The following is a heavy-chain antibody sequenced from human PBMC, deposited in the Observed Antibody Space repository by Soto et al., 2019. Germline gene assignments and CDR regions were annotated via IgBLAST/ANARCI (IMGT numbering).Heavy chain of an antibody. Sequence: GESLKISCRGSGYSFTSYWISWVRQMPGKGLEWMGRIDPSDSYTNYSPYFQGHVTISADKSISTAYLQWSSLKASDTAMYYCASTVTRITMVRGVITYYGMDVWGQGTTVTVSS. CDR1: GYSFTSYW. V-gene: IGHV5-10-1*01. J-gene: IGHJ6*02. D-gene: IGHD3-10*01. CDR2: IDPSDSYT. CDR3: ASTVTRITMVRGVITYYGMDV.